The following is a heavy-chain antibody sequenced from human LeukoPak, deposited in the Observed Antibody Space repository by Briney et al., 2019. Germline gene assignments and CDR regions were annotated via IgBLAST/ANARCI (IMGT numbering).Heavy chain of an antibody. J-gene: IGHJ4*02. CDR3: ARDPLDY. CDR1: GFTFSSYA. CDR2: ISSSSSNI. V-gene: IGHV3-48*01. Sequence: GGSLRLSCAASGFTFSSYAMSWVRQAPGKGLEWLSYISSSSSNIYYADSVKGRFTISRDSAKNSLYLQMNSLRAEDTAVYYCARDPLDYWGQGTLVTVSS.